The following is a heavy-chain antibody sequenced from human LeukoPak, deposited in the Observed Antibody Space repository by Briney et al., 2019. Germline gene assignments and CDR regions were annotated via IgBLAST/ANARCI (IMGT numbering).Heavy chain of an antibody. CDR2: IKQDGSEK. V-gene: IGHV3-7*01. Sequence: PGGSLRLSCAASGFTFSTYRMSWVRQAPGKGLEWVANIKQDGSEKYYVDSVKGRFTISRDNAKNSLYLQMNSLRAEDTAVYYCAREMVYYDILYYYYYYMDVWGKGTTVTISS. J-gene: IGHJ6*03. CDR3: AREMVYYDILYYYYYYMDV. D-gene: IGHD3-9*01. CDR1: GFTFSTYR.